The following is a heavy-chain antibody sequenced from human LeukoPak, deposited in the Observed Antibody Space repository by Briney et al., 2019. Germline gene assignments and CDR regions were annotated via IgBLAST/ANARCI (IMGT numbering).Heavy chain of an antibody. Sequence: GSLRLSCAASGFTFSSYAMHWVRQAPGKGLEWVAVISYDGSNKYYADSVKGRFTISRDNSKNTLYLQMNSLRAEDTAVYYCAREGARLYDYVWGSYFDYWGQGTLVTVSS. J-gene: IGHJ4*02. CDR2: ISYDGSNK. CDR3: AREGARLYDYVWGSYFDY. D-gene: IGHD3-16*01. CDR1: GFTFSSYA. V-gene: IGHV3-30*04.